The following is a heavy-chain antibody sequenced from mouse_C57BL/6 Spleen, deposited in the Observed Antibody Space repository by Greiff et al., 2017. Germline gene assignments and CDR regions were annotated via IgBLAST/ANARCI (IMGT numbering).Heavy chain of an antibody. Sequence: DVMLVESGGGLVQPGGSMKLSCVASGFTFSNYWMNWVRQSPEKGLEWVAQIRLKSDNYATHYAESVKGRFTISRDDSKSSVYLQMNNLRAEDTGIYYCTGLGSSYIYAMDYWGQGTSVTVSS. CDR2: IRLKSDNYAT. CDR3: TGLGSSYIYAMDY. J-gene: IGHJ4*01. D-gene: IGHD1-1*01. CDR1: GFTFSNYW. V-gene: IGHV6-3*01.